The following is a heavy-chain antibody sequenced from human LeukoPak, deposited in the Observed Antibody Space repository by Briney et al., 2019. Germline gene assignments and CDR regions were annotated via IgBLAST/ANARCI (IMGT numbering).Heavy chain of an antibody. D-gene: IGHD3-22*01. V-gene: IGHV3-23*01. Sequence: GESLKISCQGSGYRFTSYWISWVRQAPGKGLEWVSAITGSGDSTYHADSVKGRFTISRDNSKNTLYLQMDSLRAEDAAVYYCAKANYHDSSGHYENLDYWGQGTLVTVSS. CDR3: AKANYHDSSGHYENLDY. CDR1: GYRFTSYW. CDR2: ITGSGDST. J-gene: IGHJ4*02.